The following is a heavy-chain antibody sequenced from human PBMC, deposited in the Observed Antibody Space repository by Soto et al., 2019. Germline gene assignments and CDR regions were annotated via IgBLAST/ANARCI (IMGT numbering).Heavy chain of an antibody. CDR2: IIPIFGTA. Sequence: QVQLVQSGAEVKKPGSSVKVSCKASGGTFSSYAISWVRQAPGQGLEWMGGIIPIFGTANYAQTFQGRVTITADESTSTAYMELSSLRSEDTAVYYCARGRGAARHYYDYGMDVWGQGTTVTVSS. CDR1: GGTFSSYA. V-gene: IGHV1-69*01. D-gene: IGHD6-6*01. J-gene: IGHJ6*02. CDR3: ARGRGAARHYYDYGMDV.